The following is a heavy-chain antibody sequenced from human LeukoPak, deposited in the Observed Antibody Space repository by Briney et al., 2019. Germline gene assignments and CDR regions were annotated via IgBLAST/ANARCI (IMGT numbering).Heavy chain of an antibody. V-gene: IGHV3-23*01. Sequence: GGSLRLSCAASGFTFSSYAMSWVRRAPGKGLEWVSAISGSGGSTYYADSVKGRFTISRDNSKNTLYLQMNSLRAEDTAAYYCARDYSGYYFDYWGQGTLVTVSS. J-gene: IGHJ4*02. D-gene: IGHD2-15*01. CDR2: ISGSGGST. CDR3: ARDYSGYYFDY. CDR1: GFTFSSYA.